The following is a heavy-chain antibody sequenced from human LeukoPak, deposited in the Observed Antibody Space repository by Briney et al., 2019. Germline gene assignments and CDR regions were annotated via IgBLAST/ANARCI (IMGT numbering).Heavy chain of an antibody. CDR3: ARHDFRRAFDI. CDR2: IYYSGST. J-gene: IGHJ3*02. D-gene: IGHD3-3*01. CDR1: GGSISSYY. Sequence: SETLSLTCTVSGGSISSYYWSWIRQPPGKGLEWIGYIYYSGSTNYNPSLKSRVTISVDTSKNQFSLKLSSVTAADTAVYYCARHDFRRAFDIWGQGTMVTVSS. V-gene: IGHV4-59*01.